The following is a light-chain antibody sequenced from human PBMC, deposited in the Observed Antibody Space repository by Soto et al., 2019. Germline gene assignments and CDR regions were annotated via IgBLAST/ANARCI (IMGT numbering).Light chain of an antibody. CDR2: GAS. V-gene: IGKV3-20*01. CDR3: QQYGTSPIT. J-gene: IGKJ5*01. CDR1: QTVSSY. Sequence: ENELTQSPGTLSLSPGERATLSCRASQTVSSYLTWYQQRPGQAPRLLVSGASRRATGIPDRFSGSGSGTDFTLTISRLEPEDFALYYGQQYGTSPITFGQGTRLEIK.